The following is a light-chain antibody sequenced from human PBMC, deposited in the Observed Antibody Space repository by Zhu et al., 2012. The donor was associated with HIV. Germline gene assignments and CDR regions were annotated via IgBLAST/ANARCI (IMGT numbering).Light chain of an antibody. CDR3: QQNYNTPLT. V-gene: IGKV1-39*01. J-gene: IGKJ5*01. CDR2: DAF. Sequence: IQMTQSPSSLSASVGDRVTITCRASQRLTTYVHWYQQKAGKAPKLLIYDAFKLQSGVPSRFSGSGSGTDFTLTISNLQPEDLATYYCQQNYNTPLTFGQGTRLDIK. CDR1: QRLTTY.